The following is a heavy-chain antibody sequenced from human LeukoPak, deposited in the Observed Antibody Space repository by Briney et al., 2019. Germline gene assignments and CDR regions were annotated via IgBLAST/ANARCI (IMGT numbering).Heavy chain of an antibody. CDR2: ISAYNGNT. J-gene: IGHJ4*02. V-gene: IGHV1-18*01. Sequence: ASVKVSCKASGYTFTSYGISWVRQAPGQGLEWMGWISAYNGNTNYAQKLQGRVTMTTDTSTSTAYMELRSLRSDDTAVYYCARVRIAAAGGHFVDYWGQGTLVTVSS. CDR1: GYTFTSYG. CDR3: ARVRIAAAGGHFVDY. D-gene: IGHD6-13*01.